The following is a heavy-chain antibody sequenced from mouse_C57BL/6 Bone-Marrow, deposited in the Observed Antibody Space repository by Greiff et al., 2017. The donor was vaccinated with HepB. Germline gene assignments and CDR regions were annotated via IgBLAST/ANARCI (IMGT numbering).Heavy chain of an antibody. CDR1: GFTFSDFY. J-gene: IGHJ4*01. D-gene: IGHD2-1*01. CDR2: SRNKANDYTT. Sequence: EVKLVESGGGLVQSGRSLRLSCATSGFTFSDFYMEWVRQAPGKGLEWIAASRNKANDYTTEYSASVKGRFIVSRDTSQSILYLQMNALRAEDTAMYYCARDANYPMDYWGQGTSVTVSS. CDR3: ARDANYPMDY. V-gene: IGHV7-1*01.